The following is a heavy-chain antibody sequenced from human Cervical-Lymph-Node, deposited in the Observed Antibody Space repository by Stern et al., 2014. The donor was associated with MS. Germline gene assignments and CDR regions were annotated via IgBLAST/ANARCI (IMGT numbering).Heavy chain of an antibody. CDR1: GYSFTSYF. V-gene: IGHV1-46*01. J-gene: IGHJ4*02. CDR3: ARDEGADY. Sequence: QLVQSGAEVKKPGASEKVSCMASGYSFTSYFINWVRQAPGHWLEWMGIINPSAGNTNYAQKFQGRVVMTSDTSTGTVYMELSSLRSEDTAVYYCARDEGADYWGQGTLVTVSS. CDR2: INPSAGNT.